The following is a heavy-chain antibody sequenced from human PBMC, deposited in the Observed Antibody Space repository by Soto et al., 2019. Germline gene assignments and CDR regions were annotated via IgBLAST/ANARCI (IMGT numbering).Heavy chain of an antibody. CDR3: ARDHVYGYYDSSGYSGYFDY. D-gene: IGHD3-22*01. Sequence: PGGSLRLSCAASGFTFSSYGMHWVRQAPGKGLEWVAVIWYDGSNKYYADSVKGRFTISRDNSKNTLYLQMNSLRAEDTAVYYCARDHVYGYYDSSGYSGYFDYWGQGTLVTVSS. V-gene: IGHV3-33*08. CDR1: GFTFSSYG. CDR2: IWYDGSNK. J-gene: IGHJ4*02.